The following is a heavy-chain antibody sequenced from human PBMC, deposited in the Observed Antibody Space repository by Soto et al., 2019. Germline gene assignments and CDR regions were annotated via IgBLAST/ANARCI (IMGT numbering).Heavy chain of an antibody. J-gene: IGHJ6*02. CDR2: ISAYNGNT. CDR1: GYTFTSYY. Sequence: EASVKVSCKASGYTFTSYYMHWVRQAPGQGLEWMGWISAYNGNTNYAQKLQGRVTMTTDTSTSTAYMELRSLRSDDTAVYYCARDGIVVTAIRLGNYYGMDVWGQGTTVTVSS. CDR3: ARDGIVVTAIRLGNYYGMDV. V-gene: IGHV1-18*04. D-gene: IGHD2-21*02.